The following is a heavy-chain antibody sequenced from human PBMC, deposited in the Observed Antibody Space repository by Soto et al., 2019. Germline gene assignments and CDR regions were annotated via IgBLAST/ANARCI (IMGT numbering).Heavy chain of an antibody. V-gene: IGHV3-23*01. D-gene: IGHD5-12*01. J-gene: IGHJ4*02. CDR1: GFTLSRQA. Sequence: GGSLRLSCAASGFTLSRQAMSWVRQAPGKGLEWVSAISASGGSTYYADSVKGRFTVSRDTSKNTLYLQMNTLSAEDTAVYYCAKDQPTGYSAEWAVGYYFHFWGQGTLVTVSS. CDR2: ISASGGST. CDR3: AKDQPTGYSAEWAVGYYFHF.